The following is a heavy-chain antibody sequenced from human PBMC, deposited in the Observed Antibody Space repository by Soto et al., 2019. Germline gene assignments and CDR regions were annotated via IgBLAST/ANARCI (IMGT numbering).Heavy chain of an antibody. CDR2: VYYNGRT. CDR1: GDSINSGGYS. Sequence: QVHLQESGPGLVKPSQTLSLTCSVSGDSINSGGYSWYWIRQHPGEALEYMGYVYYNGRTSYNTSFNSCISMAQDTSQNQHFLKLTSVTAADTAMYYFASVADYAVRRDSDWCYGDVWSKWTAVTVSP. V-gene: IGHV4-31*03. J-gene: IGHJ6*04. D-gene: IGHD2-8*02. CDR3: ASVADYAVRRDSDWCYGDV.